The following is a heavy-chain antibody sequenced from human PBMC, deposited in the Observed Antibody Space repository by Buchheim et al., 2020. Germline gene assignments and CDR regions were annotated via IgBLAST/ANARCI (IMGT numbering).Heavy chain of an antibody. CDR1: GGSISSYY. D-gene: IGHD6-19*01. V-gene: IGHV4-59*01. J-gene: IGHJ6*03. CDR3: ARVGRDSSGVLYYYYYMDV. CDR2: IYYSGST. Sequence: QVQLQESGPGLVKPSETLSLTCTVSGGSISSYYWSWIRQPPGKGLEWIGYIYYSGSTNYNPSLKSRVTISVDTSKNQFSLKLSSVTAADTAVYYCARVGRDSSGVLYYYYYMDVWGKGTT.